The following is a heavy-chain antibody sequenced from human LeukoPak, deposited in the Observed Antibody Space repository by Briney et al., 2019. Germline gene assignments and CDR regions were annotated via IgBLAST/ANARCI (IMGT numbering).Heavy chain of an antibody. V-gene: IGHV4-61*01. J-gene: IGHJ4*02. CDR2: IYYSGST. CDR1: SGSVNSGSYY. CDR3: ARRAGYTGSWYEY. Sequence: KPSETLSLTCTVSSGSVNSGSYYWNWIRQPPGKGLEWIGYIYYSGSTNYNPSLESRVTISVDTAKNQLSLKLSSVTAADTAVYYCARRAGYTGSWYEYWGQGTLVTASS. D-gene: IGHD6-13*01.